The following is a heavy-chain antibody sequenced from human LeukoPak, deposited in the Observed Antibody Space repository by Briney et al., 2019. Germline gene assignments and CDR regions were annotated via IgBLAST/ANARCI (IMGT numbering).Heavy chain of an antibody. D-gene: IGHD3-10*01. V-gene: IGHV3-23*01. J-gene: IGHJ4*02. Sequence: GGSLRLSCAASGFTFSSYGMSWVRQAPGKGLEWVSAISGSGGSTYYADSVKGRFTISRDNSKNTLYLQMNSLRAEDTAVYYCARDSRTHGSGSYGFDYWGQGTLVTVSS. CDR3: ARDSRTHGSGSYGFDY. CDR2: ISGSGGST. CDR1: GFTFSSYG.